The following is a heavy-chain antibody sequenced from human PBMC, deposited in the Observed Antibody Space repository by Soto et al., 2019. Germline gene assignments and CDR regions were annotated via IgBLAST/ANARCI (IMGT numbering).Heavy chain of an antibody. Sequence: EVQLVESGGGLVQPGGSLRLSCAASGFTFSSYEMIWVRQAPGEGLECLSYITRGGNIIHYADSVKGRFTISRDNAKNPLYLQMNSLRAEDSAVYYCASVWSGYSGAQYWGQGTLVTVSS. J-gene: IGHJ4*02. D-gene: IGHD3-3*01. CDR2: ITRGGNII. CDR1: GFTFSSYE. V-gene: IGHV3-48*03. CDR3: ASVWSGYSGAQY.